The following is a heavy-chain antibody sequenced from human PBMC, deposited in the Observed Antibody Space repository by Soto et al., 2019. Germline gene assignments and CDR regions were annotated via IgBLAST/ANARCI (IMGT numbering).Heavy chain of an antibody. CDR1: EGTFSSYA. V-gene: IGHV1-69*01. D-gene: IGHD3-22*01. CDR3: ARSRGHYDSSEVFY. J-gene: IGHJ4*02. CDR2: IIPIFGTA. Sequence: QVQLGQSGAEVKKPGSSVKVSCKASEGTFSSYAISWVRQAPGQGLEWMGGIIPIFGTANYAQKFQGRVTITADESTSTAYMELSSLRSEDTVVYYCARSRGHYDSSEVFYWGQGTLVTVSS.